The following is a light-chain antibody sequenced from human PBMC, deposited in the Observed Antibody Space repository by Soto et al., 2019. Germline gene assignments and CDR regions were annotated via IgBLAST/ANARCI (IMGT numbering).Light chain of an antibody. J-gene: IGLJ1*01. V-gene: IGLV2-18*02. CDR2: EAS. CDR1: STDFVSYNR. Sequence: QSALTQPPSVSGSPGQSVTISCTGTSTDFVSYNRVSWYQQPPGTAPKLIIYEASNRPSGVPDRFSGSKSGNTASLTISGLQAEDEADYYCSSFTSRFTFVFGTGTKVTVL. CDR3: SSFTSRFTFV.